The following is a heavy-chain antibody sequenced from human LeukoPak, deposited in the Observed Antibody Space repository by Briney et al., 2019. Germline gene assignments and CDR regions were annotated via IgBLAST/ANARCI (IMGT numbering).Heavy chain of an antibody. CDR1: SGSISSSSYY. D-gene: IGHD1-26*01. CDR2: IYYSGST. V-gene: IGHV4-39*01. J-gene: IGHJ4*02. Sequence: SQTLSLTCTVSSGSISSSSYYWGWIRQPPGKGLKWIGSIYYSGSTYYNPSLKSRVTISVDTPRNQFSLKLSSVTAADTAVYYCASLRERSYYARGFDYWGQGTLVTVSS. CDR3: ASLRERSYYARGFDY.